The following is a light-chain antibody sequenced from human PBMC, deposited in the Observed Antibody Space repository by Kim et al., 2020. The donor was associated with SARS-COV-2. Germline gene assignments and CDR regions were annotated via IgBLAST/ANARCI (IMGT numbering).Light chain of an antibody. CDR3: SSYTTSRTVI. CDR1: NSDVGGYNY. J-gene: IGLJ2*01. CDR2: DVS. Sequence: GQSITISCTGTNSDVGGYNYVSWYQQHPGKAPKVMMYDVSQRPSGVSNRFSGSKSGNTASLTISGLQAEDEGDYYCSSYTTSRTVIFGGGTSLTVL. V-gene: IGLV2-14*03.